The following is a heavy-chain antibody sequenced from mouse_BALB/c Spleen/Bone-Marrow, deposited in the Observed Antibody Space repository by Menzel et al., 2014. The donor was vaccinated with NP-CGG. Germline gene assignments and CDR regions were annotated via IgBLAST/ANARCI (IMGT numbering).Heavy chain of an antibody. D-gene: IGHD4-1*01. Sequence: EVQLQQSGAELVKPGASVKLSCTASGFNIRDTYMHWVKQRPEQGLEWIGRIDPANGNTKYDPKFQGKATITADTSSNTAYLQLSSLTSEDTAVYYCARWEYYAMDYWGQGTSVTVSS. CDR1: GFNIRDTY. V-gene: IGHV14-3*02. CDR3: ARWEYYAMDY. J-gene: IGHJ4*01. CDR2: IDPANGNT.